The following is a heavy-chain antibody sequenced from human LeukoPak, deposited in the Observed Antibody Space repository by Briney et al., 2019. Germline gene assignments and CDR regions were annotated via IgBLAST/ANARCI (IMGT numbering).Heavy chain of an antibody. CDR3: ASSNYYYDSSGYYAAEYFQH. CDR1: GYTFTSYG. D-gene: IGHD3-22*01. CDR2: ISGYNGDT. Sequence: ASVKVSCKASGYTFTSYGISWVRQAPGQGLGWMGWISGYNGDTNYAQKLQGRVTMTTDTSTSTAYMELRSLRSDDTAVYYCASSNYYYDSSGYYAAEYFQHWGQGTLVTVSS. V-gene: IGHV1-18*01. J-gene: IGHJ1*01.